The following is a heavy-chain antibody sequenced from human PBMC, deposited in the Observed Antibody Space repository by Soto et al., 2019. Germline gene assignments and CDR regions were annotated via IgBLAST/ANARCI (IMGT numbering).Heavy chain of an antibody. Sequence: PVGSLRLSCAASGFTFSSYAMSWVRQAPVNGLEWVSAISGSGGSTYYADSVKGRFTISRDNSKNTLYLQMNSLRAEETAVYYCAKDPRITIFGVADSFDYWGQGTLVTVSS. J-gene: IGHJ4*02. CDR1: GFTFSSYA. CDR3: AKDPRITIFGVADSFDY. CDR2: ISGSGGST. D-gene: IGHD3-3*01. V-gene: IGHV3-23*01.